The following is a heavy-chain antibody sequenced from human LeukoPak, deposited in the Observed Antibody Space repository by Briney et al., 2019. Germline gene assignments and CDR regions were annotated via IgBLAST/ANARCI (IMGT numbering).Heavy chain of an antibody. CDR2: INTDGSST. Sequence: SGGSLRLSCAASGFTFSSYWMHWVRQAPGKGLVWVSRINTDGSSTSYADSVKGRFTISRDNAKNTLYLQMNSLRAEDTAVYYCAREWSVSNTPWFDPWGQGTLVTVSS. CDR3: AREWSVSNTPWFDP. CDR1: GFTFSSYW. D-gene: IGHD3-3*01. J-gene: IGHJ5*02. V-gene: IGHV3-74*01.